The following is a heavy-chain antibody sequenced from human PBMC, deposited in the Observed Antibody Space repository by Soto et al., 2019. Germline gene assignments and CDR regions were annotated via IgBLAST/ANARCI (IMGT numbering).Heavy chain of an antibody. J-gene: IGHJ3*02. CDR3: ARDLGGVSEYQLVHDAFDI. D-gene: IGHD2-2*01. CDR2: IYYSGST. V-gene: IGHV4-31*01. CDR1: GGSISSGGYY. Sequence: QVQLQESGPGLVKPSQTLSLTCTVSGGSISSGGYYWSWIRQHPGKGLEWIGYIYYSGSTYYNPSGNTLFTISVDTSKNQSGLKLSCVTSADTAVYYCARDLGGVSEYQLVHDAFDIWGQGTMVTVSS.